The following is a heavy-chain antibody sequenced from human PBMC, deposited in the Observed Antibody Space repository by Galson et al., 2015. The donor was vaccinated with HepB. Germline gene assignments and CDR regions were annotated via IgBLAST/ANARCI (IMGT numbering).Heavy chain of an antibody. CDR1: GFTFSTYA. V-gene: IGHV3-30*04. CDR2: ISYDGSNK. CDR3: AREWMVTYYFDH. Sequence: SLRLSCAASGFTFSTYAMHWVRQAPGKGLEWVAVISYDGSNKYYADSVKGRFTIPRDTSKNTLYLQMNSLRVEDTAVYYCAREWMVTYYFDHWGQGTLVTVSS. J-gene: IGHJ4*02. D-gene: IGHD2-2*03.